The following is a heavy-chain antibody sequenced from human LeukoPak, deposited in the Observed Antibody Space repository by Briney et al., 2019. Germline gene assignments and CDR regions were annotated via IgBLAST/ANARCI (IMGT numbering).Heavy chain of an antibody. Sequence: GGSLRLSCAASGFTFDDYAMHWVRQAPGKGLEWVSGISWNSGSIGYADSVKGRFTISRDNAKNSLYLQMNSLRAEDTALYYCAKAGSSGWYAYYFDYWGQGTLVTVSS. CDR2: ISWNSGSI. CDR3: AKAGSSGWYAYYFDY. V-gene: IGHV3-9*01. J-gene: IGHJ4*02. D-gene: IGHD6-19*01. CDR1: GFTFDDYA.